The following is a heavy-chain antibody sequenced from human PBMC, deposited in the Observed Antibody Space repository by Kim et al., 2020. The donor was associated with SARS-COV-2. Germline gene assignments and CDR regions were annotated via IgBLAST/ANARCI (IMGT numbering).Heavy chain of an antibody. V-gene: IGHV3-53*01. CDR3: ARAMSHLYGMDV. CDR2: IYSGGTT. CDR1: DFTVTTNY. D-gene: IGHD3-22*01. J-gene: IGHJ6*02. Sequence: GGSLRLSCAASDFTVTTNYMSWVRQAPGKGLEWVPVIYSGGTTYYADSVKGRFTISRDNSKNTMYLQMDSLRAEDTGVYYCARAMSHLYGMDVWGQGTTVTVSS.